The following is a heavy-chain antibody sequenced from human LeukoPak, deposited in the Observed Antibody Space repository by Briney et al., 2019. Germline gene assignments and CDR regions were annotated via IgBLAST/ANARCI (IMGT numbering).Heavy chain of an antibody. CDR1: GFTFSDYY. V-gene: IGHV3-11*04. CDR3: ARRDTRFDY. CDR2: ISSSGRII. J-gene: IGHJ4*02. Sequence: GGSLRLACAAAGFTFSDYYMSWIRQAQGEGLEWVSYISSSGRIIYYADSVKGRFTISRDNAKNSLYLQMNSLRAEDTAVYFCARRDTRFDYWGQGTLVTVSS.